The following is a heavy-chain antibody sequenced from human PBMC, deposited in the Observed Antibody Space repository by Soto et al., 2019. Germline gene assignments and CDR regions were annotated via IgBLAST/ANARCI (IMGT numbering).Heavy chain of an antibody. CDR1: GYTFTSYY. V-gene: IGHV1-46*03. CDR2: IYPRGGST. D-gene: IGHD2-8*01. J-gene: IGHJ3*02. Sequence: QVQLVQSGAEVKKPGASVKVSCKASGYTFTSYYMHWVRQAPGQGLEWMGRIYPRGGSTDNAQKFPGRVTMTSDTATSTVYMELSSLGSEDTAVYYCARVYAGAWRGNDNSGAFDMWGQGTMVTVSS. CDR3: ARVYAGAWRGNDNSGAFDM.